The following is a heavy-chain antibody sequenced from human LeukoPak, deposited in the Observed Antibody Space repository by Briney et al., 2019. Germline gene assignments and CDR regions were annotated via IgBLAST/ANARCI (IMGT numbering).Heavy chain of an antibody. CDR1: GFTFDRYW. Sequence: GGSLRLSCSASGFTFDRYWMHWVRQTPGKRLVWVSRINQDGRYITYADFVQGRFTISRDTAKNTLFLQMNSLRAEDTAVYYCARESTVGGALQDWGQGALVTVSS. CDR2: INQDGRYI. V-gene: IGHV3-74*01. J-gene: IGHJ4*02. CDR3: ARESTVGGALQD. D-gene: IGHD1-26*01.